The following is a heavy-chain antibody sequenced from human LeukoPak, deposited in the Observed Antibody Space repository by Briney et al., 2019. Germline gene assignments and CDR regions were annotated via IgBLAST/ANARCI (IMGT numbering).Heavy chain of an antibody. CDR2: ISAYNGNT. J-gene: IGHJ6*02. CDR3: ARGPLYDILTGRYGMDV. D-gene: IGHD3-9*01. CDR1: GYTFTSYG. V-gene: IGHV1-18*01. Sequence: GASVKVSCKASGYTFTSYGISWVRQAPGQGLEWMGWISAYNGNTSYAQKFQGRVTMTRDTSTSTVYMELSSLRSEDTAVYYCARGPLYDILTGRYGMDVWGQGTTVTVSS.